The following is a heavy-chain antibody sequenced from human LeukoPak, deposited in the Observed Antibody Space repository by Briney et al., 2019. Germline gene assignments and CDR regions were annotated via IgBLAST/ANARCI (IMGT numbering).Heavy chain of an antibody. CDR2: IKSKTDGGTT. J-gene: IGHJ4*02. CDR1: GGSISSYY. V-gene: IGHV3-15*01. CDR3: TTDLWVVGTFDY. Sequence: ETLSLTCTVSGGSISSYYWSWIRQPPGKGLEWVGRIKSKTDGGTTDYAAPVKGRFTISRDDSKNTLYLQMNSLKTEDTAVYYCTTDLWVVGTFDYWGQGTLVTVSS. D-gene: IGHD5-12*01.